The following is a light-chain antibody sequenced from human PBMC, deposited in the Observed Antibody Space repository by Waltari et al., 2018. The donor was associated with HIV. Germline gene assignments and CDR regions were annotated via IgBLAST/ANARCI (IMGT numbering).Light chain of an antibody. V-gene: IGKV3-11*01. J-gene: IGKJ4*01. CDR2: SAS. Sequence: EIVLTQSPATLSLSPAERATLSCRASQTVHYFLAWYQQKPGRAPRLLIYSASKRATGIPDRFSGSGSGTDFTLTISNLEPEDFAFYYCQHRSAWPPTFGGGTRVEIK. CDR1: QTVHYF. CDR3: QHRSAWPPT.